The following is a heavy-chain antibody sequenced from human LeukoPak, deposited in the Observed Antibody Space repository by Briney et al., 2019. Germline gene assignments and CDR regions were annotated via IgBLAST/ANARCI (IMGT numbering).Heavy chain of an antibody. CDR2: IYTSGST. V-gene: IGHV4-4*07. CDR3: AGDSRDYYYHGMDV. J-gene: IGHJ6*02. CDR1: GGSISSYY. Sequence: SETLSLTCTVSGGSISSYYWSWIRQPAGKGLEWIGRIYTSGSTNYNPSLKSRVTMSVDTSKNQFSLKLSSVTAADTAVYYCAGDSRDYYYHGMDVWGQGTTVTVSS.